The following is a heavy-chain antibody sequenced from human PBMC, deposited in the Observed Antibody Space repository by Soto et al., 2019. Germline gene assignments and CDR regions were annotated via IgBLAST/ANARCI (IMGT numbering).Heavy chain of an antibody. D-gene: IGHD6-6*01. J-gene: IGHJ6*02. V-gene: IGHV1-24*01. CDR1: GYTLTELS. CDR3: ATAYSSSSEVESSVGMDV. CDR2: FDPEDGET. Sequence: QVQLVQSGAEVKKPGASVKVSCKVSGYTLTELSMHWVRQAPGKGLEWMGGFDPEDGETIYAQKFQGRVTMTEDTSTDTAYMELSSLRSEDTAVYYCATAYSSSSEVESSVGMDVCGQGTTVTVSS.